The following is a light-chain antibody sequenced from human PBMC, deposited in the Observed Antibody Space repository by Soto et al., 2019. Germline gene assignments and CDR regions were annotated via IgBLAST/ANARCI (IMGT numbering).Light chain of an antibody. CDR2: GAS. CDR1: QSVSSSY. J-gene: IGKJ4*01. Sequence: EIVLTQSPGTLSLSPGERATLSCRASQSVSSSYLAWYQQKPGQAPRLLIQGASSRATGIPDRFSGSGSGTDFSLTISRLEPEDLAVYYCQRYGSSPLTFGGGTKVDIK. CDR3: QRYGSSPLT. V-gene: IGKV3-20*01.